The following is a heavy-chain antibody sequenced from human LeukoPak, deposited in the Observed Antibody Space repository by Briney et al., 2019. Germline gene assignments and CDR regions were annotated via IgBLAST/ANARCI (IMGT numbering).Heavy chain of an antibody. CDR1: GXTFSXXX. CDR3: ASNKEIFXXXSGGY. D-gene: IGHD1-26*01. Sequence: LSCAASGXTFSXXXXXWVXXXXXXXXXXVXAISGSGGNTYYADSVKGRFTISRDNSKNTLFLQMKSLRAEDTAVYYCASNKEIFXXXSGGYWGQGTLVTXSX. J-gene: IGHJ4*02. V-gene: IGHV3-23*01. CDR2: ISGSGGNT.